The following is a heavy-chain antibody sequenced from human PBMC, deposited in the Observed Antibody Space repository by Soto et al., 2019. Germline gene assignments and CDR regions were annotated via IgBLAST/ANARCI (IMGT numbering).Heavy chain of an antibody. CDR3: ARAVAAGEKWFDP. D-gene: IGHD6-13*01. Sequence: QVQLQESGPGLVKPSETLSLTCTVSGGSISSYYWSWIRQPPGKGLEWTGYIYYSGSTNYNPSLKSRVTISVDTSKNQFSLKLSSVTAADTAVYYCARAVAAGEKWFDPWGQGTLVTVSS. CDR2: IYYSGST. CDR1: GGSISSYY. V-gene: IGHV4-59*01. J-gene: IGHJ5*02.